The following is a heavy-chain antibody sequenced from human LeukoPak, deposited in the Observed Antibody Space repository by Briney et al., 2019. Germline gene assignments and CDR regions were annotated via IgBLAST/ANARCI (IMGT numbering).Heavy chain of an antibody. CDR1: GGSISSYY. J-gene: IGHJ5*02. Sequence: PSETLSLTCTVSGGSISSYYWSWIRQPPGKGLEWIGYIYTSGSTNYNPSLKSRVTISVDTSKNQFSLKLSSATAADTAVYYCARGQPYYDFWSGYQNWFDPWGQGTLVTVSS. V-gene: IGHV4-4*09. D-gene: IGHD3-3*01. CDR3: ARGQPYYDFWSGYQNWFDP. CDR2: IYTSGST.